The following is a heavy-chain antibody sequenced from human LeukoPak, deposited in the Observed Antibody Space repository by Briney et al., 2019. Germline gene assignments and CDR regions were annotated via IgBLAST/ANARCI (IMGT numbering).Heavy chain of an antibody. D-gene: IGHD3-3*01. CDR3: ARGRADYDFWSGYSLYYYYGMDV. Sequence: VASVKVSCTASGYTFTSYGISWVRQAPGQGLEWMGWISAYNGNTNYAQKLQGRVTMTTDTSTSTAYMELRSLRSDDTAVYYCARGRADYDFWSGYSLYYYYGMDVWGQGTTVTVSS. J-gene: IGHJ6*02. V-gene: IGHV1-18*01. CDR1: GYTFTSYG. CDR2: ISAYNGNT.